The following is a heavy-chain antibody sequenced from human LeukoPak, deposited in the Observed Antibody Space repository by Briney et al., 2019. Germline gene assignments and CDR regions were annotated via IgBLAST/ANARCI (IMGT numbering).Heavy chain of an antibody. CDR1: GYTFTGYY. D-gene: IGHD2-2*01. CDR2: INPNSGGT. J-gene: IGHJ3*02. Sequence: ASVKVSCKASGYTFTGYYMHWVRQAPGQGLEWMGWINPNSGGTNYAQKFQGWVTMTRDTSISTAYMELSRLRSDDTAVYYCARTSKRGYCSSTSCSLGAFDIWGQGTMVTVSS. V-gene: IGHV1-2*04. CDR3: ARTSKRGYCSSTSCSLGAFDI.